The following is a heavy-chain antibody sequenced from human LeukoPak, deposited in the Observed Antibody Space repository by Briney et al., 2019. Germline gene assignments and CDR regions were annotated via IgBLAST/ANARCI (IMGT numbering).Heavy chain of an antibody. D-gene: IGHD2-2*01. V-gene: IGHV4-59*02. CDR3: ARGRYCSSTSCYGAYFDY. J-gene: IGHJ4*02. Sequence: SETLSLTCTVSGGSVSSSYWSWIRQPPGKGLEWIGYIYYSGSTNYNPSLKSRVTISVDTSKNQFSLKLSSVTAADTAVYYCARGRYCSSTSCYGAYFDYWGQGTLVTVSS. CDR1: GGSVSSSY. CDR2: IYYSGST.